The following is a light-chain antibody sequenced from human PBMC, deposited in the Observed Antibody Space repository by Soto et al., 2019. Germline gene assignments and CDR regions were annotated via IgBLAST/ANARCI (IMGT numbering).Light chain of an antibody. CDR1: SSNIGGNS. Sequence: QSVMTQPPSVSAAPGQRGTISCSGSSSNIGGNSVSWYQQLPGTAPKLLIYDDDKRPSGIPYRFSGSKSGTSATLGITGFQTGDEADYYCGSWDSSLSAYVFGTGTKVTVL. J-gene: IGLJ1*01. CDR2: DDD. CDR3: GSWDSSLSAYV. V-gene: IGLV1-51*01.